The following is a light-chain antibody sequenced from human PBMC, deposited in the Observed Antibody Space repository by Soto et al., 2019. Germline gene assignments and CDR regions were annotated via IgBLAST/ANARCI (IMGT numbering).Light chain of an antibody. J-gene: IGKJ1*01. CDR3: EQYDGSPRT. CDR1: QSVKNSY. CDR2: GVS. Sequence: EIVLTQSPGTLSLSPGERATLSCRASQSVKNSYLAWYQQKPGQSPRLVIYGVSNRATGIPNRFSGGGFGTDFTPTISRLEPEDFAVYYCEQYDGSPRTFGQVTTVEIK. V-gene: IGKV3-20*01.